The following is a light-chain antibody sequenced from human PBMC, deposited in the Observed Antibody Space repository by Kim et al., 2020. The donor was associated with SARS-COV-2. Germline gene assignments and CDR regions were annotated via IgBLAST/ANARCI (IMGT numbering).Light chain of an antibody. CDR2: VDI. CDR1: IIGSKS. CDR3: QVWDSSSDHVV. Sequence: SYELTQPPSVSVAPGKTARITCGGNIIGSKSVHWYQQKPGQAPVLVVYVDIDRPSGIPERFSGSNSGNTATLTISRVEAGDEADYYCQVWDSSSDHVVFGGGTQLTVL. J-gene: IGLJ2*01. V-gene: IGLV3-21*03.